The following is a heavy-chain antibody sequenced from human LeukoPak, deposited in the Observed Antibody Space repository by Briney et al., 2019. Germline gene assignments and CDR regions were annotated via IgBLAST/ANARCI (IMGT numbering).Heavy chain of an antibody. CDR1: GYTFTSYY. J-gene: IGHJ3*02. V-gene: IGHV1-46*01. CDR3: ARDLGGYYDSSGYERGAFDI. CDR2: INPRGGST. D-gene: IGHD3-22*01. Sequence: ASVTVSCKASGYTFTSYYIHWVRQAPGQGLEWMGIINPRGGSTTYAQKFQGRVTMTRDTSTSTVFMELSSLRSEDTAVYYCARDLGGYYDSSGYERGAFDIWGQGTMVTVSS.